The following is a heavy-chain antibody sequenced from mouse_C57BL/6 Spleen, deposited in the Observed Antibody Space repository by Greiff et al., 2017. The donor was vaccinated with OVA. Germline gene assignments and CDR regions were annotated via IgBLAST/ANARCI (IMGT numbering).Heavy chain of an antibody. CDR2: IHPNSGST. J-gene: IGHJ2*01. CDR1: GYTFTSYW. CDR3: ARGEGGQLRLRNY. Sequence: VQLQQPGAELVKPGASVKLSCKASGYTFTSYWMHWVKQRPGQGLEWIGMIHPNSGSTNYNEKFKSKATLTVDKSSSTAYMQLSSLTSEDSAVYYWARGEGGQLRLRNYWGQGTTLTVSS. D-gene: IGHD3-2*02. V-gene: IGHV1-64*01.